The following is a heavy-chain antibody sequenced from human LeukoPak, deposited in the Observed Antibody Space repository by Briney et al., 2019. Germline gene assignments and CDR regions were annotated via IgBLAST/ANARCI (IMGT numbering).Heavy chain of an antibody. Sequence: SETLSLTCAVSGYSISSDYHWGWIRQPPGKGLEWIGSIHHSGTTYYNPSLKSRVTISVDTSKNQFSLKLNSVTAADTAVYYCAKPHSSSSHFYYCWGQGTLVTVSS. CDR3: AKPHSSSSHFYYC. V-gene: IGHV4-38-2*01. CDR2: IHHSGTT. CDR1: GYSISSDYH. J-gene: IGHJ4*02. D-gene: IGHD6-6*01.